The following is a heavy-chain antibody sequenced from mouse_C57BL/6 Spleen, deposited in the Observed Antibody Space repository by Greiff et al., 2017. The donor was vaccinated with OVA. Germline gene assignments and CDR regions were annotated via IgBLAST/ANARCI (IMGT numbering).Heavy chain of an antibody. CDR3: ASDHYYGSSEGAMDY. Sequence: EVLLVESGGGLVKPGGSLKLSCAASGFTFSSYAMSWVRQTPEKRLEWVATISDGGSYTYYPDNVKGRFTISRDNAKNNLYLQMSHLKSEDTAMYYCASDHYYGSSEGAMDYWGQGTSVTVSS. V-gene: IGHV5-4*01. CDR2: ISDGGSYT. D-gene: IGHD1-1*01. J-gene: IGHJ4*01. CDR1: GFTFSSYA.